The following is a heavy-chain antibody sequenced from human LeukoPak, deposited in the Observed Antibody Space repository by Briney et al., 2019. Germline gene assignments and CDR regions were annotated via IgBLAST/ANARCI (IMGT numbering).Heavy chain of an antibody. CDR1: GSSFSGYY. Sequence: SETLSLTCTVSGSSFSGYYWTWIRQPPGKRLEYIGYIYSSGSPTYNPSLKSRVTISVDASKNQLSLKLSSVTAADTAVYYCARRGVYVDTVVTAGNWFDPWGQGTLVTVSS. CDR3: ARRGVYVDTVVTAGNWFDP. D-gene: IGHD5-18*01. CDR2: IYSSGSP. J-gene: IGHJ5*02. V-gene: IGHV4-4*09.